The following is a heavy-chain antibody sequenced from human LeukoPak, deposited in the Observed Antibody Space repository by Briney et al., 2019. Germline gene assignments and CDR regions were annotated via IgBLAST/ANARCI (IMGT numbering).Heavy chain of an antibody. CDR3: ARKTPGTSVDV. CDR1: GGSISNSGHY. V-gene: IGHV4-39*01. CDR2: ITNTGST. D-gene: IGHD3-10*01. Sequence: SEALSLTCAVSGGSISNSGHYWVWIRQPPGEGLEWIGTITNTGSTYSNPSLKSRVTISIDASKTQISLRLTSVTAADTAVFYCARKTPGTSVDVWGQGTPVTVSS. J-gene: IGHJ6*02.